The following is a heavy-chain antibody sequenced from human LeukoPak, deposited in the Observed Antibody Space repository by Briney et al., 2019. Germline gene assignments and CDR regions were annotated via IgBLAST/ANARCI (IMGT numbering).Heavy chain of an antibody. CDR3: ARDLVGATGFDY. D-gene: IGHD1-26*01. CDR2: INPNSGGT. V-gene: IGHV1-2*02. J-gene: IGHJ4*02. CDR1: GYTFTGYY. Sequence: GASVKVSCKASGYTFTGYYMHWARQAPGQGREWMGWINPNSGGTNYAQKFQGRVTMTRDTSISTAYMELSRLRSDDTAVYYCARDLVGATGFDYWGQGTLVTVSS.